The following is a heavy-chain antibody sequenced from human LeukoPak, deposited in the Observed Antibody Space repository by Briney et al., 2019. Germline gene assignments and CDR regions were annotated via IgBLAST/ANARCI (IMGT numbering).Heavy chain of an antibody. CDR3: ATYLLAASPLDY. CDR2: MNPNSGNT. D-gene: IGHD2-15*01. V-gene: IGHV1-8*02. J-gene: IGHJ4*02. Sequence: ASVKVSCKASGYTFTSYDINWVRQATGQGLEWMGWMNPNSGNTGYAQKFQGRVTMTEDTSTDTAYMELSSLRSEDTAVYYCATYLLAASPLDYWGQGTLVTVSS. CDR1: GYTFTSYD.